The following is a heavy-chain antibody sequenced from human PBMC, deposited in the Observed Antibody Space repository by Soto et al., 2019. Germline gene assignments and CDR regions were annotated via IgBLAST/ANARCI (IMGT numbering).Heavy chain of an antibody. CDR1: EGTFNTYA. V-gene: IGHV1-69*01. D-gene: IGHD6-13*01. J-gene: IGHJ4*02. CDR3: ARGASRGYPYFFDS. Sequence: QAQVVQSGAEVRKPGSSVKLSCKASEGTFNTYAIAWVRQAPGQGLEWIEGIIPYYNTLNYAQKFQDRVTITAADSTDTVYMELSSLRSDDTAVYFCARGASRGYPYFFDSWAQGTLVTVSS. CDR2: IIPYYNTL.